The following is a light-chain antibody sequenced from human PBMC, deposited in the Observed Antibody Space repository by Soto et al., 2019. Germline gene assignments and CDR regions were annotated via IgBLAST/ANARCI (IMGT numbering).Light chain of an antibody. J-gene: IGKJ2*01. CDR3: QQYNNWLRT. CDR2: GAS. Sequence: EIVMTQSPATLSVSPGERATLSCRASQSVRSNLAWYQQKPGWAPRLLIYGASTRATGIPARFSGSGSGTEFTLTISSLQSADFAVYYCQQYNNWLRTFGQGTKLEIK. CDR1: QSVRSN. V-gene: IGKV3-15*01.